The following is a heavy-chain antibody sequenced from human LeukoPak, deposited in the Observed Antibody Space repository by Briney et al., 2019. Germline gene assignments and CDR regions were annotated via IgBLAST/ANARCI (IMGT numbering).Heavy chain of an antibody. D-gene: IGHD1-26*01. CDR2: IYFSGSP. Sequence: SETLSLTCIVSGGSIRSSSFYWGWIRQPPGKGLEWIGSIYFSGSPYYSPPLKSRVTISVDTSKNQFSLRLSSVIAADTAVYYCARRRSLKWELEGNWFDPWGQGTLVTVSS. J-gene: IGHJ5*02. CDR3: ARRRSLKWELEGNWFDP. V-gene: IGHV4-39*01. CDR1: GGSIRSSSFY.